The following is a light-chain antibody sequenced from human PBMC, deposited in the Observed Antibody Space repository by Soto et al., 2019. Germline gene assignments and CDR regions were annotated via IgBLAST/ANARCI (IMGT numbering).Light chain of an antibody. V-gene: IGKV1-5*01. CDR1: QSINTW. CDR2: AAS. CDR3: QQYNSYSPRWT. J-gene: IGKJ1*01. Sequence: DIQMTQSPSTLPASIGDRVIITCRASQSINTWLAWYQQKPGKAPNLLIYAASSLQSGVPSRFSGSGSGTEFTLTISSLQPEDFATYYRQQYNSYSPRWTFGQVTKVDIK.